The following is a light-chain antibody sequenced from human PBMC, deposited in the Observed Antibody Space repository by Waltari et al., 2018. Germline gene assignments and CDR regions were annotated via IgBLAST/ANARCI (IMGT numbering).Light chain of an antibody. V-gene: IGKV3D-15*01. CDR2: GTS. CDR1: QSVRST. J-gene: IGKJ1*01. CDR3: QQYDYWPWT. Sequence: IVMTQSPATLSLSPGESATLSCRASQSVRSTFAGFQQKPGQPPRLLIYGTSTRATGIPARFTGSGSGTEFSLTISSLQPEDFATYYCQQYDYWPWTFGQGTRVETK.